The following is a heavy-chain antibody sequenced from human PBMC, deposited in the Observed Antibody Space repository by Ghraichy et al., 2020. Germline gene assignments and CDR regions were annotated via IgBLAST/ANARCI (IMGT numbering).Heavy chain of an antibody. J-gene: IGHJ4*02. D-gene: IGHD1-26*01. V-gene: IGHV4-4*02. CDR2: IYHSGGT. CDR1: GGSISSNNW. CDR3: ARAQSGSYFSFDY. Sequence: GSLRLSCAVSGGSISSNNWWNWVRQPPGKGLEWIGEIYHSGGTNYNPSLKSRVTISVDKSKNQFSLKLTSVTAADTAVYYCARAQSGSYFSFDYWGQGTLVTVSS.